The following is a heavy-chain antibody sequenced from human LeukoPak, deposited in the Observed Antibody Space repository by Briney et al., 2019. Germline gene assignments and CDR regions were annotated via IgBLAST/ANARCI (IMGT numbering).Heavy chain of an antibody. D-gene: IGHD6-19*01. J-gene: IGHJ4*02. Sequence: ASVKVSCKASGYTFTSYAIHWVRQAPGQRLEWMGWINAVTSNRKYSQKFQDRVTITRETSATTAYMELSSLTSEDTAVYYCARVSDDSGWNFDYWGQGTLVTVSS. CDR2: INAVTSNR. CDR3: ARVSDDSGWNFDY. CDR1: GYTFTSYA. V-gene: IGHV1-3*01.